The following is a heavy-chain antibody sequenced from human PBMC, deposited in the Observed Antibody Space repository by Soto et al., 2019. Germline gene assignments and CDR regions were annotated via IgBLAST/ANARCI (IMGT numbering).Heavy chain of an antibody. V-gene: IGHV1-69*01. Sequence: QVQLVQSGAEVKKPGSSVKVSCKASGGTFSSYAISWVRQAPGQGLEWMGGIIPISGTANYAQKFQGRFKSTADESTSTAYMEPSSLRSEDTAVYYCARAFTQGTGTPGVFYYYSMDVWGQGTTVTVSS. CDR1: GGTFSSYA. CDR2: IIPISGTA. D-gene: IGHD1-7*01. J-gene: IGHJ6*02. CDR3: ARAFTQGTGTPGVFYYYSMDV.